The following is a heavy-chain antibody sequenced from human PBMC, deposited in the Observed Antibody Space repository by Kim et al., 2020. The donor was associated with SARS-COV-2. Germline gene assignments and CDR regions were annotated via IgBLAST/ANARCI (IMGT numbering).Heavy chain of an antibody. J-gene: IGHJ4*02. V-gene: IGHV2-5*02. D-gene: IGHD3-3*01. CDR2: LYWDDTQ. Sequence: SGPTLVKPTQTLTLTCSFSGFSLTNSGVGVAWIRQPPGKALEWLTLLYWDDTQLYNPSLKSRLTITKDTSKNHVVLRMTNMDPVDTATYFCAHTYNTGHFYLNGPIDSCGQGALVTVSS. CDR1: GFSLTNSGVG. CDR3: AHTYNTGHFYLNGPIDS.